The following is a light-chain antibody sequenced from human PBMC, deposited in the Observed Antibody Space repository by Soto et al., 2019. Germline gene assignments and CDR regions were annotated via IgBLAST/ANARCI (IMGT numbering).Light chain of an antibody. V-gene: IGLV3-9*01. J-gene: IGLJ2*01. CDR3: QVWDSSSARG. CDR1: NIGSKN. Sequence: SYELTQPLSVSVALGQTARITCGGNNIGSKNVHWYQQKPGQAPVLVIYRDSTRPSGIPERFSGSTSGNTATPTISRAQARDEADYYCQVWDSSSARGFRAGTMLTVL. CDR2: RDS.